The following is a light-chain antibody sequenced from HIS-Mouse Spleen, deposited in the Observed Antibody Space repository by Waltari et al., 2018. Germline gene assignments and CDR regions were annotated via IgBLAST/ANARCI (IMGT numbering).Light chain of an antibody. CDR1: QSVLYSSNNKNY. V-gene: IGKV4-1*01. CDR2: WAS. CDR3: QQYYSTPPLT. Sequence: DIVMTQSPDSLAVSLGERATINCKSSQSVLYSSNNKNYFAWYQQKPGQPPKLLIYWASTRESGVPDRFSGSGSGTEFTLTISSLQAEDVAVYYCQQYYSTPPLTFGGGTKVEIK. J-gene: IGKJ4*01.